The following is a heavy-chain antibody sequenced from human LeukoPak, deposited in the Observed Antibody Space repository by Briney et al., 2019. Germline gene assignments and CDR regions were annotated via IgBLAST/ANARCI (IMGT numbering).Heavy chain of an antibody. CDR2: MNPNNSDI. V-gene: IGHV1-8*01. Sequence: ASVKVSCKASGYTFTSYHINWVRQATGQGLAWVGWMNPNNSDIGYAQKFQGRVTMTRNTSIGTAYMELSSLRFEDTAIYYCVRVPPGTTIYAYWGQGTLVTVSS. CDR1: GYTFTSYH. CDR3: VRVPPGTTIYAY. J-gene: IGHJ4*02. D-gene: IGHD1-14*01.